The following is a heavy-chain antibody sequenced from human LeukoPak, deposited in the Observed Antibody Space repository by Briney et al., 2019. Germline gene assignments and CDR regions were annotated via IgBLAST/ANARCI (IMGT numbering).Heavy chain of an antibody. V-gene: IGHV1-8*01. D-gene: IGHD4-23*01. J-gene: IGHJ3*02. CDR2: MNPNSGNT. Sequence: ASVKVSCKASVYTFTSYDINWVRQATGQGLEWMGWMNPNSGNTGYAQKFQGRVTMTRNTSISTAYMELSSLRSEDTAVYYCARGDVYGGNSRHAFDIWGQGTMVTVSS. CDR3: ARGDVYGGNSRHAFDI. CDR1: VYTFTSYD.